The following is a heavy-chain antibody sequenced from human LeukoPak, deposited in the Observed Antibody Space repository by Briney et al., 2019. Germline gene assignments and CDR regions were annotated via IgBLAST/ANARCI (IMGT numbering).Heavy chain of an antibody. CDR3: ARDRRITIFGVVIVTNWFDP. CDR1: GYTFTSYD. D-gene: IGHD3-3*01. J-gene: IGHJ5*02. CDR2: MNPNSGNT. V-gene: IGHV1-8*03. Sequence: ASVKVSCKASGYTFTSYDINWVRQATGQGLEWMGWMNPNSGNTGYAQKFQGRVTITRNTSISTAYMELSSLRSEDTAVYYCARDRRITIFGVVIVTNWFDPWGQGTLVTVSS.